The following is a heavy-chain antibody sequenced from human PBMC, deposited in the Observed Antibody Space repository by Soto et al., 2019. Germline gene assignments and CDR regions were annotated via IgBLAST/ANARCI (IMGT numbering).Heavy chain of an antibody. CDR3: AQDSIPYSSSYDLDH. V-gene: IGHV3-23*01. CDR1: GFSFRGYA. J-gene: IGHJ5*02. CDR2: MTATGVSI. Sequence: EVQLLESGGGLVQPGGSLRLSCVASGFSFRGYAMSWVRQAPGKGRVWVSSMTATGVSIYYADSVRGRVTISRDNSKNTLDLQMSSLRAEDTARYYCAQDSIPYSSSYDLDHWGRGALVAVSS. D-gene: IGHD6-6*01.